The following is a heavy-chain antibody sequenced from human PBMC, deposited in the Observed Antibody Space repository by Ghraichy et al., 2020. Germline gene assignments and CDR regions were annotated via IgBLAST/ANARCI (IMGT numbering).Heavy chain of an antibody. J-gene: IGHJ4*02. Sequence: ASVKVSCKASGYTFTTYGITWVRQAPGQGLEWMGWISAYNGKTDYAQKLQGRVTMTTETSTSTAYMELRSLRSDDTAFYYCARDTPYDYYDNSGPDYWGQGTLVTVAS. CDR2: ISAYNGKT. V-gene: IGHV1-18*01. CDR3: ARDTPYDYYDNSGPDY. CDR1: GYTFTTYG. D-gene: IGHD3-22*01.